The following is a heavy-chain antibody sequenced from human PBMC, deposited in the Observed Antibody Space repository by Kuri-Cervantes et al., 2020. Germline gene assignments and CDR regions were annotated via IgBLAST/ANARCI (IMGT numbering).Heavy chain of an antibody. J-gene: IGHJ3*02. CDR1: GGSISSSSYY. V-gene: IGHV4-30-4*08. CDR3: ARLYGDYRRGAFDI. D-gene: IGHD4-17*01. Sequence: SETLSLTCTVSGGSISSSSYYWGWIRQPPGKGLEWIGYIYYSGSTYYNPSLKSRVTISVDTSKNQFSLKLSSVTAADTDVYYCARLYGDYRRGAFDIWGQGTMVTVSS. CDR2: IYYSGST.